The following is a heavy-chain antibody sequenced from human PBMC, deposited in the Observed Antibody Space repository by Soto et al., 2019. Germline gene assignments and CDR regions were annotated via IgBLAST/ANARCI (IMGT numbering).Heavy chain of an antibody. V-gene: IGHV4-59*12. CDR3: EREDHDYGSASLDY. J-gene: IGHJ4*02. CDR1: GDSISTFY. CDR2: INYSGST. D-gene: IGHD3-10*01. Sequence: SETLSLTCTVSGDSISTFYWSWLRQPPGKGLEWIGCINYSGSTTYNPSLGSRVTISVDRSRNQFSLQLTSVTAADTAVYYCEREDHDYGSASLDYWGQGILVTVSS.